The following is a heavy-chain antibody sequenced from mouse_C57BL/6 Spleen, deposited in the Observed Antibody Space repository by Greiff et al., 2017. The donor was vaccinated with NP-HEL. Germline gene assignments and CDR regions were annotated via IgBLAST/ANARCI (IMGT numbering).Heavy chain of an antibody. CDR1: GYTFTSYW. D-gene: IGHD2-2*01. V-gene: IGHV1-64*01. J-gene: IGHJ2*01. Sequence: VQLQQPGAELVKPGASVKLSCKASGYTFTSYWMHWVKQRPGQGLEWIGMIHPNSGSTNYNEKFKSKAPLTVDKSSSTAYMQLSSLTSEDSAVYYCARYYGYDENYFDYWGQGTTLTVSS. CDR3: ARYYGYDENYFDY. CDR2: IHPNSGST.